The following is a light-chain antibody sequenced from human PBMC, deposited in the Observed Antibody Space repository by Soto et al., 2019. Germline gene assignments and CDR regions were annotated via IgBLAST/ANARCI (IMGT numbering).Light chain of an antibody. CDR2: AAS. Sequence: VIWMTQSPSLLSASTGDRVTINCRASEGVSSYLAWYQQKPGKAPELLIYAASSLHSGVPSRFSGSGSGTEFTLTISSLQSEDFATYYCQQYYSFPRTFGQGTKVEI. CDR3: QQYYSFPRT. CDR1: EGVSSY. J-gene: IGKJ1*01. V-gene: IGKV1D-8*01.